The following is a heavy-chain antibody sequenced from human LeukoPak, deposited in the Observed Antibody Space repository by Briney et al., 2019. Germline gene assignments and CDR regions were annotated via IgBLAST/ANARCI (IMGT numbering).Heavy chain of an antibody. J-gene: IGHJ4*02. CDR3: ADPGVGY. D-gene: IGHD3-10*01. CDR2: IQTGGGT. V-gene: IGHV3-66*02. CDR1: GFTVTSNY. Sequence: QSGGSLRLSRVVSGFTVTSNYISWVRQAPGKGLEWVSIIQTGGGTSYADSVMGRFTISRDISKNTVYLQMNSLRPEDTAVYYCADPGVGYWGQGTLVTVSS.